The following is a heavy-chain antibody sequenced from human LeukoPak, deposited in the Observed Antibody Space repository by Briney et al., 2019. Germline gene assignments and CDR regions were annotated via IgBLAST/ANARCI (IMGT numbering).Heavy chain of an antibody. CDR2: ISGSGGST. J-gene: IGHJ4*02. CDR3: AKDWHYYDSSGPVDY. V-gene: IGHV3-23*01. Sequence: TGGSLRLSCAASGFTFSSYAMSWVRQAPGKGLEWVSAISGSGGSTYYADSVKGRFTISRDNSKNTLYLQMNSLRAEDTAVYYCAKDWHYYDSSGPVDYWGQGTLVTVS. D-gene: IGHD3-22*01. CDR1: GFTFSSYA.